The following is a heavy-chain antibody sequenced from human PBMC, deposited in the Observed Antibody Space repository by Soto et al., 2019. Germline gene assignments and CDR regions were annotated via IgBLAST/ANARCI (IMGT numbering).Heavy chain of an antibody. CDR3: ARDLNLGLAAG. CDR1: GYTFTSYG. D-gene: IGHD6-13*01. J-gene: IGHJ4*02. CDR2: ISAYNGNT. Sequence: QVQLVQSGAEVKKPGASVKVSCKASGYTFTSYGISWVRQAPGQGLEWMGWISAYNGNTKYAQKFQGRVTMPTDTSTSIAYMELRCLRSDDTAVYYCARDLNLGLAAGWGQGTLVTVSS. V-gene: IGHV1-18*01.